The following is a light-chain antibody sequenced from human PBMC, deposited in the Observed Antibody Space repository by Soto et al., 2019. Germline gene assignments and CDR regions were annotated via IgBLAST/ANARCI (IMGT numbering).Light chain of an antibody. CDR1: QSVSVY. V-gene: IGKV3-11*01. Sequence: ETLLTQSPATLSLSPGERATLSCRASQSVSVYLAWYQQKPGQAPRLLIYDASNRATGIPARFSGSGSGTDFTLTISSLEPEDFGIYYCQQRQNWPPITFGQGTRLEIK. CDR2: DAS. J-gene: IGKJ5*01. CDR3: QQRQNWPPIT.